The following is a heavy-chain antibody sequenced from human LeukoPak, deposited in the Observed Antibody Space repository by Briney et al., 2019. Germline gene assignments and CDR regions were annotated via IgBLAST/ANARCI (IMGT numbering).Heavy chain of an antibody. CDR2: ISAYNGNT. CDR1: GYTFTSYG. D-gene: IGHD6-6*01. Sequence: SVKVSCKASGYTFTSYGISWVRQAPGQGLEWMGWISAYNGNTNYAQKLQGRVTMTTDTSTSTAYMELRSLRSDDTAVYYCARGPYSSSPYYYYYYYMDVWGKGTTVTVSS. J-gene: IGHJ6*03. V-gene: IGHV1-18*01. CDR3: ARGPYSSSPYYYYYYYMDV.